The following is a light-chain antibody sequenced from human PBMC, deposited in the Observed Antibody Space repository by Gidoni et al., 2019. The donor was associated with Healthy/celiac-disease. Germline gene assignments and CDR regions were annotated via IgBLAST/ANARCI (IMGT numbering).Light chain of an antibody. CDR2: KAS. CDR1: QSISSW. J-gene: IGKJ1*01. CDR3: QQYNSYSTT. V-gene: IGKV1-5*03. Sequence: DSQMTQSPSTLSASVGDRVTITCRARQSISSWLAWYQQKPGKATKLLIYKASSLESGVPSRFSGRGSGTAFTLTISSLQPADFATSYCQQYNSYSTTFGQGTKVEIK.